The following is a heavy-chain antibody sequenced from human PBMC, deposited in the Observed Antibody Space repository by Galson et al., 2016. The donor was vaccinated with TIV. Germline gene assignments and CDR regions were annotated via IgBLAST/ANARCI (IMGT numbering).Heavy chain of an antibody. D-gene: IGHD4-17*01. CDR2: IYESGTT. CDR3: MREGNTVTMHHYFGMDV. Sequence: SETLSLTCAVSGYSIKSGYFWGWIRQPPGKGLQWIGSIYESGTTYSNPSLKSRLTMSVDSSKNQFSLKLSSVTAADTAVYYCMREGNTVTMHHYFGMDVWGQGTTVTVSS. V-gene: IGHV4-38-2*02. J-gene: IGHJ6*02. CDR1: GYSIKSGYF.